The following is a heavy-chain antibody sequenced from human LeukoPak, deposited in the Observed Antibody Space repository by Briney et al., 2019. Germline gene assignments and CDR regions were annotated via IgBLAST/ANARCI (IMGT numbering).Heavy chain of an antibody. CDR2: IYYNGDT. CDR3: ARVQVSDDNWGFFDY. D-gene: IGHD1-1*01. Sequence: SETLSLTCTVSGASIRSYYWSWIRQPPGKGLEWIGYIYYNGDTHYSPSLKSRVTISVDTSKDQFSLKLTSVTAADTAVYYCARVQVSDDNWGFFDYWGQGTLVTVSS. V-gene: IGHV4-59*08. J-gene: IGHJ4*02. CDR1: GASIRSYY.